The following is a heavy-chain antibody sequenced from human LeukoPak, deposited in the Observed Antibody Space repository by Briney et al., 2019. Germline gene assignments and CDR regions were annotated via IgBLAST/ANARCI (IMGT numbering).Heavy chain of an antibody. CDR3: PRDGGYCSSGPTCYSRAEYFYYGLDV. J-gene: IGHJ6*02. CDR2: INPKSGGT. V-gene: IGHV1-2*06. CDR1: GYTFTDYY. D-gene: IGHD2-2*01. Sequence: ASVKVSCKASGYTFTDYYIYWVRQATGQGLEWMGRINPKSGGTNYAQQFQGRVTMTRDTSISTVYMELSSLRSDDTAVYSCPRDGGYCSSGPTCYSRAEYFYYGLDVWGQGTTITVSS.